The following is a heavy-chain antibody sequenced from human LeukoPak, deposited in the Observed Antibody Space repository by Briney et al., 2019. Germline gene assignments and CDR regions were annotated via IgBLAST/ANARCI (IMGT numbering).Heavy chain of an antibody. V-gene: IGHV3-23*01. CDR1: GFTFSNYA. CDR3: AKSPYRFDVFDI. D-gene: IGHD2-21*01. J-gene: IGHJ3*02. CDR2: ISGSGSST. Sequence: GGSLRLSCAASGFTFSNYAMSWVRQAPGKGLEWVSVISGSGSSTYYADSVKGRFTISRDNSKNTLQMNSLRAEDTAVYYCAKSPYRFDVFDIWGQGTMVTVSS.